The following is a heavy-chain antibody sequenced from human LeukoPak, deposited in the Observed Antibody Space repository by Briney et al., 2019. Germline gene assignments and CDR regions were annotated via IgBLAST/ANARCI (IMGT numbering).Heavy chain of an antibody. CDR2: IYYSGST. CDR1: GGSISSYY. J-gene: IGHJ4*02. D-gene: IGHD3-9*01. V-gene: IGHV4-59*01. CDR3: ARVGHYDILTGYYPPDY. Sequence: SETLSLTCTVSGGSISSYYWSWIRQPPGKGLEWIGYIYYSGSTNYNPSLKSRVTISVDTSKNQFSLKLSSVTAADTAVYYCARVGHYDILTGYYPPDYWGQGTLVTVSS.